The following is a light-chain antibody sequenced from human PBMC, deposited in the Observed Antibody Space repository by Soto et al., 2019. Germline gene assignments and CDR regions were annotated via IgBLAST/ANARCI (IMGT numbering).Light chain of an antibody. CDR1: QSVRSN. CDR3: QQYNSYSPIT. J-gene: IGKJ5*01. V-gene: IGKV3-15*01. CDR2: GAS. Sequence: EIVMTQSPATLSVSPGERVTLSCSASQSVRSNLAWYQQKPGQAPRLLIYGASTRATGLPARFSGSGSGTEFTLTISSLQPDDFATYYCQQYNSYSPITFGQGTRLEIK.